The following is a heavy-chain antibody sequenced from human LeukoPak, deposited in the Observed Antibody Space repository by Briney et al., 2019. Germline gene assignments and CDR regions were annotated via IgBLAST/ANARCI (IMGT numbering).Heavy chain of an antibody. Sequence: GGSLRLSCAASGFTFSSYWMHWVRQAPGKGLEWVASISYGGSNKYYADSVKGRFIISRDNSKNTLYLQMNSLRPEDTAVFYCARERENKDMVRMSGGRYFQHWGQGTLVTVSS. CDR2: ISYGGSNK. J-gene: IGHJ1*01. CDR3: ARERENKDMVRMSGGRYFQH. CDR1: GFTFSSYW. V-gene: IGHV3-30*03. D-gene: IGHD3-10*01.